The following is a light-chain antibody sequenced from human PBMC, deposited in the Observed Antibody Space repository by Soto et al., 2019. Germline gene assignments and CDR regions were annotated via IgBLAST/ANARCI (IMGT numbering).Light chain of an antibody. CDR1: QSVLYSSNNKNY. CDR3: EQYFGPPPT. Sequence: DIVMTQSPDSLAVSLGERATINCKSSQSVLYSSNNKNYLAWYQHKPGQSPKLLIYWASTRESGVPERFSGSGSGTDFTLSISSLQAEDVAVYYCEQYFGPPPTFGGGPKVEIK. J-gene: IGKJ4*01. CDR2: WAS. V-gene: IGKV4-1*01.